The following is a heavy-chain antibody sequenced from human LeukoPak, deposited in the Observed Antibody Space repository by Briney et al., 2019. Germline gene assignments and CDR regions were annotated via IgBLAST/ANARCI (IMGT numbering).Heavy chain of an antibody. CDR3: ARAASLGYCSSTSCYAPPGYFQH. CDR1: GGSFSGYS. CDR2: INHSGST. V-gene: IGHV4-34*01. Sequence: SETLSLTCAVYGGSFSGYSWSWIRQPPGKGLEWIGEINHSGSTNYNPSLKSRVTISVDTSKNQFSLKLSSVTAADTAVYYCARAASLGYCSSTSCYAPPGYFQHWGQGTLVTVSS. D-gene: IGHD2-2*01. J-gene: IGHJ1*01.